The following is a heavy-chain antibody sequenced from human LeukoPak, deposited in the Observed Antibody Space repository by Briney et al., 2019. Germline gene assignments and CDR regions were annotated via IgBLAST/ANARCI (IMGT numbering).Heavy chain of an antibody. J-gene: IGHJ5*02. Sequence: GGSLRLSCAASGFTFSSYSMNWVRQAPGKGLEWVSYISSSSGTIYYADSVKGRFTISRDNAKNSLYLQMNSLRAEDTAVYYCARDFDGSGVCWFDPWGQGTLVTVSS. CDR3: ARDFDGSGVCWFDP. V-gene: IGHV3-48*04. CDR1: GFTFSSYS. CDR2: ISSSSGTI. D-gene: IGHD3-10*01.